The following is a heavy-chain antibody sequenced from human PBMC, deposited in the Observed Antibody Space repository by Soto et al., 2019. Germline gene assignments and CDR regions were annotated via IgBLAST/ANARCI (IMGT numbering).Heavy chain of an antibody. Sequence: PGGSLRLSCAASGFTFSSYAMSWVRQAPGKGLEWVSAISGSGGSTYYADSVKGRFTISRDNSKNTLYLQMNSLKTEDTAVYYCTSYYDFWSGYSYDDYWGQGTLVTVSS. J-gene: IGHJ4*02. CDR2: ISGSGGST. CDR1: GFTFSSYA. V-gene: IGHV3-23*01. D-gene: IGHD3-3*01. CDR3: TSYYDFWSGYSYDDY.